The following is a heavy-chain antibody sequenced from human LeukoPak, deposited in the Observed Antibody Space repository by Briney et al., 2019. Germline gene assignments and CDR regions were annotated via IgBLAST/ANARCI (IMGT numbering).Heavy chain of an antibody. J-gene: IGHJ4*02. CDR3: AAHRITMIVGMYYFDY. CDR1: GYTLTELS. D-gene: IGHD3-22*01. CDR2: FDPEDGET. Sequence: GASVKASCKVSGYTLTELSMHWVRQAPGKGLEWMGGFDPEDGETIYAQKFQGRVTMTEDTSTDTAYMELSSLRSEDTAVYYCAAHRITMIVGMYYFDYWGQGTLVTVSS. V-gene: IGHV1-24*01.